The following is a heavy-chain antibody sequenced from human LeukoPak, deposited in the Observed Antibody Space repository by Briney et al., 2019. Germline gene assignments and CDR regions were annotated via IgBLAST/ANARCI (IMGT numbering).Heavy chain of an antibody. CDR3: ARHGSRGWELRPNWFDP. V-gene: IGHV4-39*01. D-gene: IGHD1-26*01. Sequence: PSETLSLTCTVSGGSISSSSYYWGWIRQPPGKGLEWIGSIYYSGSTYYNPSLKSRVTISVDTSKNQFSLKLSSVTAADTAVHYCARHGSRGWELRPNWFDPWGQGTLVTVSS. CDR2: IYYSGST. J-gene: IGHJ5*02. CDR1: GGSISSSSYY.